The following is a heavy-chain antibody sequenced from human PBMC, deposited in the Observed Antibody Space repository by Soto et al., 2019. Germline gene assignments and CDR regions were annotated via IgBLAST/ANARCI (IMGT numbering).Heavy chain of an antibody. CDR2: IRNQTCLETT. J-gene: IGHJ4*02. V-gene: IGHV3-49*04. CDR3: TGTESPRTAYFSLY. CDR1: GFTFDDFA. Sequence: GGSLRLSSTGSGFTFDDFAINWVRHHPGKGIEWVGLIRNQTCLETTGYAAAEKGRFTILRDTSNGIACLQMRSLRSEESAVYYCTGTESPRTAYFSLYWGQGT. D-gene: IGHD1-26*01.